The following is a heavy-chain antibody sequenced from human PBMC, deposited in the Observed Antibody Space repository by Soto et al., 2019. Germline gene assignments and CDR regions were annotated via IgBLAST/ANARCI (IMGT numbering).Heavy chain of an antibody. D-gene: IGHD4-4*01. V-gene: IGHV1-69*12. CDR2: IIPIFGTA. Sequence: QVQLVQSGAEVKKPGSSVKVSCKASGGTFSSYAISWVRQAPGQGLEWMGGIIPIFGTANYAQKFQGRVTITADEYTSTAYMELRSMRYEETDVYYCARAVTPYYSYYGMDVWGQGTTVTVSS. CDR1: GGTFSSYA. CDR3: ARAVTPYYSYYGMDV. J-gene: IGHJ6*02.